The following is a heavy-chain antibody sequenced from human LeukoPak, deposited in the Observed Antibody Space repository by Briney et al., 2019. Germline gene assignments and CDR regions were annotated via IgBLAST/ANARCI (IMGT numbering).Heavy chain of an antibody. CDR2: INPVGGGA. J-gene: IGHJ4*02. V-gene: IGHV1-2*02. D-gene: IGHD3-16*01. Sequence: VASVKVSCKASGYTFTDYYVHWVRQAPGQGPEWMGWINPVGGGAYYVQKFQGRVTMTSDTSSTTAYMELTTLRSDDTAVYYCARRDFSHASPFDYWGQGTLVTVSS. CDR3: ARRDFSHASPFDY. CDR1: GYTFTDYY.